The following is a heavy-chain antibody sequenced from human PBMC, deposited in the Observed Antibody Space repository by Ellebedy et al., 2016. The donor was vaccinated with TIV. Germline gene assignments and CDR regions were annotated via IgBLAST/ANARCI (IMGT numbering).Heavy chain of an antibody. V-gene: IGHV3-7*03. J-gene: IGHJ2*01. D-gene: IGHD3-16*01. CDR1: GFIFSSYW. CDR2: ITQDGNEK. CDR3: ARVRFTSWSFDL. Sequence: PGGSLRLSCEVSGFIFSSYWMLWVRQAPGKGLEWVANITQDGNEKQYVGSVGDRVIISRDNAKNSLSLRINNPRAEDPAVYYCARVRFTSWSFDLWGRGTLVTVSS.